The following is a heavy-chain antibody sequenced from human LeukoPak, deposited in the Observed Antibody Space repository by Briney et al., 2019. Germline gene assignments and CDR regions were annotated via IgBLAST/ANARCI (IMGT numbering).Heavy chain of an antibody. Sequence: GGSLRLSCAASGFTFGTYAMSWVRQAPGKGLEWVSVIYSGGSTYYADSVKGRFTISRDNSKNTLYLQMNSLRAEDTAVYYCARDGSGSYYGDAFDIWGQGTMVTVSS. CDR3: ARDGSGSYYGDAFDI. CDR2: IYSGGST. V-gene: IGHV3-53*01. J-gene: IGHJ3*02. CDR1: GFTFGTYA. D-gene: IGHD3-10*01.